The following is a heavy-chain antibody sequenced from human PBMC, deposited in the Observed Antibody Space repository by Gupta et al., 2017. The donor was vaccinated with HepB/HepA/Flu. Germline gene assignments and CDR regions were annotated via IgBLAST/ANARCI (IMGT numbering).Heavy chain of an antibody. V-gene: IGHV4-34*01. CDR2: INHSGST. CDR1: GGSFSGYY. CDR3: ARVFRIDSGSSGYYYYFDY. Sequence: GAGLLKPSETLSLTCAVYGGSFSGYYWSWIRQPPGKGLEWIGEINHSGSTNYNPSLKSRVTISVDTSKNQFSLKLSSVTAADTAVYYCARVFRIDSGSSGYYYYFDYWGQGTLVTVSS. D-gene: IGHD3-22*01. J-gene: IGHJ4*02.